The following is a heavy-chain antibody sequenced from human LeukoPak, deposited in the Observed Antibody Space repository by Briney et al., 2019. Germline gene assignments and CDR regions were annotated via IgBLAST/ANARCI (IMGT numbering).Heavy chain of an antibody. J-gene: IGHJ4*02. V-gene: IGHV4-31*03. CDR1: GGSISSGGYY. CDR3: ARVPVGSHFDY. D-gene: IGHD4-23*01. Sequence: SETLSLTCTVSGGSISSGGYYWSWIRQHPGKGLEWIGYIYYGGSTYYNPSLKSRVTISVDTSKNQFSLKLSSVTAADTAVYYCARVPVGSHFDYWGQGTLVTVSS. CDR2: IYYGGST.